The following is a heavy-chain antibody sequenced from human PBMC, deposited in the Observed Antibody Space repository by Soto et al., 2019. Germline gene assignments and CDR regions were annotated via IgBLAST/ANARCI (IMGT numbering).Heavy chain of an antibody. CDR3: ARRGPYGSGSYFDY. CDR1: GGSISSSSYY. D-gene: IGHD3-10*01. J-gene: IGHJ4*02. V-gene: IGHV4-39*01. CDR2: IYYSGST. Sequence: SETLSLTCTVSGGSISSSSYYWGWIRQPPGKGLEWIGTIYYSGSTYYNPSLKSRVTISVDTSKNQFSLKLSSVTAADTAVYYCARRGPYGSGSYFDYWGQGTLVTVSS.